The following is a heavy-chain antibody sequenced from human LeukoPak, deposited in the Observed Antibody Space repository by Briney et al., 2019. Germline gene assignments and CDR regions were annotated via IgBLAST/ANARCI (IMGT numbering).Heavy chain of an antibody. Sequence: GGSLRLYCAASGFTFSSYWMSWVRQAPGKGLEWVANIKQDGSEKYYVDSVKGRFTISRDNAKNSLYLQMNSLRAEDTAVYYCARELDYYGSGSNPFDPWGQGTLVTVSS. CDR1: GFTFSSYW. CDR2: IKQDGSEK. CDR3: ARELDYYGSGSNPFDP. J-gene: IGHJ5*02. D-gene: IGHD3-10*01. V-gene: IGHV3-7*03.